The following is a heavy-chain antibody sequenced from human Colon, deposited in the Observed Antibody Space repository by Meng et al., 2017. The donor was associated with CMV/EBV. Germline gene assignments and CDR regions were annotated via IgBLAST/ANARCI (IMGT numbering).Heavy chain of an antibody. V-gene: IGHV2-5*02. Sequence: TTVVALGWIRQPPGKALEWPPFLYWDDDKRSSQSLRSRLTITKDTSKNQVFLTMTTMDPVDTATYYCARSYYYDSSGYYFAGWFDPWGQGTLVTVSS. CDR3: ARSYYYDSSGYYFAGWFDP. D-gene: IGHD3-22*01. CDR1: TTVVA. CDR2: LYWDDDK. J-gene: IGHJ5*02.